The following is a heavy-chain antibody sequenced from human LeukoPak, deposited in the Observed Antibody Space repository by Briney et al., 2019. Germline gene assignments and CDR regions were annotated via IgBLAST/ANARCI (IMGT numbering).Heavy chain of an antibody. D-gene: IGHD3-10*01. CDR3: AKNAGTSFTVHAFDI. V-gene: IGHV3-23*01. Sequence: GGSLRLSCADSGVTFSTNAMSWGRQAPGKGLEWVSPIIVSGGTAYYADTAKGRGTISRDNSKHTLYLQMTSLRAEDTPVYYCAKNAGTSFTVHAFDIWGQGTMVTVSS. CDR1: GVTFSTNA. CDR2: IIVSGGTA. J-gene: IGHJ3*02.